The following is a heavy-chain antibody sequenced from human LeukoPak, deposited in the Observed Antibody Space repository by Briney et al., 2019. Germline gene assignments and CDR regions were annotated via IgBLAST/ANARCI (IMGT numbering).Heavy chain of an antibody. V-gene: IGHV4-39*07. CDR3: ARVASAERPRITIFGVAPRGYFDY. CDR1: GGSISSSSYY. J-gene: IGHJ4*02. CDR2: INHSGST. Sequence: SETLSLTCTVSGGSISSSSYYWSWIRQPPRKGLEWIGEINHSGSTNYNPSLKSRVTISVDTSKNQFSLKLSSVTAADTAVYYCARVASAERPRITIFGVAPRGYFDYWGQGTLVTVSS. D-gene: IGHD3-3*01.